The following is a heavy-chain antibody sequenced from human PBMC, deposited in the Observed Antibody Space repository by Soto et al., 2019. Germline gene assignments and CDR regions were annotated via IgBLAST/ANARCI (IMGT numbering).Heavy chain of an antibody. V-gene: IGHV1-69*12. CDR2: IIPIFGTA. J-gene: IGHJ6*02. Sequence: QVQLVQSGAEVKKPGSSVKVSCKAPGGTFSSYAISWVRQAPGQGLEWMGGIIPIFGTANYAQKFQCRVTITADESTSTADMELSSLRSEDTAVYYCARVPMVRGAQYYYYYYGMDVWGQGTTVTVSS. D-gene: IGHD3-10*01. CDR1: GGTFSSYA. CDR3: ARVPMVRGAQYYYYYYGMDV.